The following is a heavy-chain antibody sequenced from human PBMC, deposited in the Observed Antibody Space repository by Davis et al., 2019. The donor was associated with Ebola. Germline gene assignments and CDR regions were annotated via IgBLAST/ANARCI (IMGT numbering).Heavy chain of an antibody. D-gene: IGHD6-13*01. CDR1: GFTFSSYA. CDR2: ISGSGGST. CDR3: AKDGYSSSWLYYYYYYGMDV. Sequence: GESLKISCAASGFTFSSYAMSWVRQAPGKGLEWVSAISGSGGSTYYADSVKGRFTISRDNSKNTLYLQMNSLRAEDTAVYYCAKDGYSSSWLYYYYYYGMDVWGQGTTVTVSS. J-gene: IGHJ6*02. V-gene: IGHV3-23*01.